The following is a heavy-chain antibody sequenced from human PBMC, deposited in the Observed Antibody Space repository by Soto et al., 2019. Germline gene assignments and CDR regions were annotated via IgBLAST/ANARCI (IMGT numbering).Heavy chain of an antibody. V-gene: IGHV1-69*13. D-gene: IGHD6-19*01. J-gene: IGHJ6*04. CDR3: ARSRGWRNYYYYYGMDV. CDR2: IIPIFGTA. Sequence: SVKVSCKASGGAFSSYAISWVRQAPGQGLEWMGGIIPIFGTANYAQKFQGRVTITADESTSTAYMALSSLRSEDTAVYYCARSRGWRNYYYYYGMDVWGKGTTVTVSS. CDR1: GGAFSSYA.